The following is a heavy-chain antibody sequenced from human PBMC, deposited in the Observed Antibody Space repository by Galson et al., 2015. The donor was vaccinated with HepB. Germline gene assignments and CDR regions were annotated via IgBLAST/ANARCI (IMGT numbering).Heavy chain of an antibody. Sequence: SLRLSCAASGFSFDDYAMSWVRQAPGKGLEWVCRVNWNGGTRNYADSVKGRFTISRDNAKNSLYLQMNSLGAEDTALYYCVSEQGYNYGLDVWGQGTTVTVSS. J-gene: IGHJ6*02. CDR2: VNWNGGTR. CDR1: GFSFDDYA. V-gene: IGHV3-20*04. CDR3: VSEQGYNYGLDV.